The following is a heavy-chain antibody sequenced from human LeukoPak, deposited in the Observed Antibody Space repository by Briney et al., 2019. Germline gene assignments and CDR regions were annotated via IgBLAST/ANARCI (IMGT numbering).Heavy chain of an antibody. J-gene: IGHJ3*02. Sequence: IPGGSLRLSCAASTFAFSSYAMTWVRQAPGKGLEWVSSISSSNTYIYYADSLKGRFTISRDNAKNSLYLQMNSLRAEDTAVYYCARLDYVDAFDIWGQGTMVTVSS. CDR1: TFAFSSYA. CDR3: ARLDYVDAFDI. V-gene: IGHV3-21*01. D-gene: IGHD4-17*01. CDR2: ISSSNTYI.